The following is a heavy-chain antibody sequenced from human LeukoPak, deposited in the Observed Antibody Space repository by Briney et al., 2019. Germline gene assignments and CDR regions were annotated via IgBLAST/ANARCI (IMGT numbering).Heavy chain of an antibody. V-gene: IGHV4-59*08. CDR1: VGSTSAYY. J-gene: IGHJ5*02. D-gene: IGHD6-6*01. CDR3: GRQSSSSRGWCDP. Sequence: PSETLSLTCIVPVGSTSAYYWSSIRQPPGKGLEWIGYIYSSGSTNYNPSLKSRVTISVDTSKNQFSLNLSSVTAADTGRYYCGRQSSSSRGWCDPWGQGILVTASS. CDR2: IYSSGST.